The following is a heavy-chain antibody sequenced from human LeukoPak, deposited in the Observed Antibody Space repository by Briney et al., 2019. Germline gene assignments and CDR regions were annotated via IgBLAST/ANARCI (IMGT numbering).Heavy chain of an antibody. V-gene: IGHV3-23*01. Sequence: GGSLRLSCAASGITFSSYAMSWVRQAPGKGLEWVSTISGGGGRSYYADSVKGRFTISRDNSKNTLYLQMNSLRAEDTAVYYCAKDLTIVDCSGGSCRDSWGQGTLVTVSS. CDR3: AKDLTIVDCSGGSCRDS. CDR1: GITFSSYA. D-gene: IGHD2-15*01. CDR2: ISGGGGRS. J-gene: IGHJ4*02.